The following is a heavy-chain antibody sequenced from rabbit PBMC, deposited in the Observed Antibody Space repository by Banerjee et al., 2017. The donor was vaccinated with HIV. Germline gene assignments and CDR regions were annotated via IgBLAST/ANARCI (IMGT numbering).Heavy chain of an antibody. D-gene: IGHD5-1*01. J-gene: IGHJ3*01. CDR3: ARSPDGSGWTRLDL. V-gene: IGHV1S40*01. Sequence: QSLEESGGDLAKPGASRTLTGTASGFSFSSGYYIGGVRGAPGKGLEWIACIYISSSGSTYYASWAKGRFTISKASSTTVTLQMTSLTAADTATYFCARSPDGSGWTRLDLWGPGTLVTVS. CDR2: IYISSSGST. CDR1: GFSFSSGYY.